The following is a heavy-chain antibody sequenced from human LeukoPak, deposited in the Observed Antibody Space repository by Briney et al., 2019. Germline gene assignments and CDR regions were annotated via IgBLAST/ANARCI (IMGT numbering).Heavy chain of an antibody. V-gene: IGHV3-21*01. CDR3: ARDPYNGYYGDDYYYYMDV. D-gene: IGHD4-17*01. Sequence: GGPLRLSCAASGFTFSSYSMNWVRQAPGKGLEWVSSISSSSSYMYYADSVKGRFTISRDNAKNSLYLQMNSLRAEDTAVYYCARDPYNGYYGDDYYYYMDVWGKGTTVTISS. J-gene: IGHJ6*03. CDR2: ISSSSSYM. CDR1: GFTFSSYS.